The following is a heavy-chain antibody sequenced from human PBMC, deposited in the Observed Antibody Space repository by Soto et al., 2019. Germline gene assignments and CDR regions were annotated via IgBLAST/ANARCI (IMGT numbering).Heavy chain of an antibody. V-gene: IGHV5-51*01. CDR2: IYPGDSDT. CDR1: GYRFTSYR. Sequence: GESLKISCKGSGYRFTSYRLDWVRQMPGKGLEWMGIIYPGDSDTRCSPSFQGQVTISADKSISTAYLQWSSLKASDTAMYYCASSSLSGSIDYWGQGTLVTVSS. D-gene: IGHD1-26*01. J-gene: IGHJ4*02. CDR3: ASSSLSGSIDY.